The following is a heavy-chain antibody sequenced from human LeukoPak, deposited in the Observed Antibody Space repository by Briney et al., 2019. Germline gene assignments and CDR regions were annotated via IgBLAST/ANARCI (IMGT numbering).Heavy chain of an antibody. CDR2: ISYDGSNK. CDR3: ARDPCSSTSCYPIHSYMIDY. J-gene: IGHJ4*02. Sequence: PGGSLRLSCAASGFTFSSYAMHWVRQAPGKGLEWVAVISYDGSNKYYADSVKGRFTISRDNSKNTLYLQMNSLRAEDTAVYYCARDPCSSTSCYPIHSYMIDYWGQGTLVTVSS. V-gene: IGHV3-30-3*01. D-gene: IGHD2-2*01. CDR1: GFTFSSYA.